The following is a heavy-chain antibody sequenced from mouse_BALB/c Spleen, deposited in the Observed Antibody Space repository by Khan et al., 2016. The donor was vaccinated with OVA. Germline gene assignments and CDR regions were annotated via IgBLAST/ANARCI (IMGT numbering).Heavy chain of an antibody. V-gene: IGHV1-4*02. Sequence: QVQLKESAAELARPGASVKMSCKASGYSFTTYTIHWVKQRPGQGLEWIGNINPSSGYIEYNQKFKDKTTLTADKSSSTAYMQLSSLTSEDSAVYYCARLRQRVDYWGQGTSVTVSA. D-gene: IGHD1-2*01. CDR3: ARLRQRVDY. CDR2: INPSSGYI. J-gene: IGHJ4*01. CDR1: GYSFTTYT.